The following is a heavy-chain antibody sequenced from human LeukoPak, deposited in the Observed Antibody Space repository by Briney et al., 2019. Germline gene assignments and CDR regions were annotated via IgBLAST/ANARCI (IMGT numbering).Heavy chain of an antibody. D-gene: IGHD3-22*01. CDR3: ARGEYYYDSRFDY. V-gene: IGHV1-2*02. CDR1: GYTFTGYY. CDR2: INRNSGGT. Sequence: ASVKVSCKASGYTFTGYYMHWVRQAPGQGLEWMGRINRNSGGTNYAQKFQGRVTMTRDTSISTAYMELSRLRSDDTAVYYCARGEYYYDSRFDYWGQGTLVTVSS. J-gene: IGHJ4*02.